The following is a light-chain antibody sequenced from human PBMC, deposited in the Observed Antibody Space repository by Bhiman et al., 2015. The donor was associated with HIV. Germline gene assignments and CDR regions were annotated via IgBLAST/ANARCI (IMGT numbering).Light chain of an antibody. CDR3: QVWDSDGDHSVV. V-gene: IGLV3-21*04. J-gene: IGLJ2*01. CDR2: HDS. CDR1: NIGGKT. Sequence: YVLTQTPTVSVAPGKTATIACGGTNIGGKTVNWYQQKPGRAPVLVMYHDSDRPSGIPERFSGSNSGNTAILTISRADAGDEADYFCQVWDSDGDHSVVFGGRDQVDRP.